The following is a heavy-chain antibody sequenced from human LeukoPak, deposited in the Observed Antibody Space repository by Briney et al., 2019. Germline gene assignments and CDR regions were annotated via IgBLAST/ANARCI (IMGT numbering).Heavy chain of an antibody. CDR1: GGSFSGYY. Sequence: SETLSLTCAVYGGSFSGYYWSWIRQPPGKGLEWIGEINHSGSTNYNPSLKSRVTMSVDTSKNQFSLKLSSVTAADTAVYYCARDYAWYGDYTRGNWFDPWGQGTLVTVSS. CDR2: INHSGST. CDR3: ARDYAWYGDYTRGNWFDP. J-gene: IGHJ5*02. D-gene: IGHD4-17*01. V-gene: IGHV4-34*01.